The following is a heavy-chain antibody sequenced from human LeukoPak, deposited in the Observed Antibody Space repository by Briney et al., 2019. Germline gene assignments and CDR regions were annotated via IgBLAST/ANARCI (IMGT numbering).Heavy chain of an antibody. Sequence: ETLSLTCTVSGGSISSYYWSWIRQPPGKGLEYVSAISSDGGSTYYANSVKGRFTISRDNSKNTLYLQMGSLRAEDMAVYYCVNYGMDVWGQGTTVTVSS. J-gene: IGHJ6*02. CDR1: GGSISSYY. CDR2: ISSDGGST. V-gene: IGHV3-64*01. CDR3: VNYGMDV.